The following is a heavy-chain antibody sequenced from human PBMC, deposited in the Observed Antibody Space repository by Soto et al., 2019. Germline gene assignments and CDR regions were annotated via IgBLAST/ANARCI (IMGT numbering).Heavy chain of an antibody. D-gene: IGHD6-13*01. Sequence: EVQLEESGGDLVQPGGSLRLSCAASGFTLSAYWMTWVRQAPGKGLEWVANINRDGSKKSYLDSVRGRFTISRDNVGNLLYLKMESLRADDTALYYCARDVSPGSSSLYLDAFDIWGQGTMVTVSS. J-gene: IGHJ3*02. V-gene: IGHV3-7*05. CDR2: INRDGSKK. CDR1: GFTLSAYW. CDR3: ARDVSPGSSSLYLDAFDI.